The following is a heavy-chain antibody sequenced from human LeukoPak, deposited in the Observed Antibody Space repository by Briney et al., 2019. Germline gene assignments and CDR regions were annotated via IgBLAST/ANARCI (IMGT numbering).Heavy chain of an antibody. CDR2: IIPILGIA. V-gene: IGHV1-69*04. D-gene: IGHD6-13*01. J-gene: IGHJ5*02. CDR1: GGTFSSYA. Sequence: ASVKVSCKASGGTFSSYATSWVRQAPGQGLEWMGRIIPILGIANYAQKFQGRVTITADKSTSTAYMELSSLRSEDTAVYYCARSPLGIAAAGTALRLNWFDPWGQGTLVTVSS. CDR3: ARSPLGIAAAGTALRLNWFDP.